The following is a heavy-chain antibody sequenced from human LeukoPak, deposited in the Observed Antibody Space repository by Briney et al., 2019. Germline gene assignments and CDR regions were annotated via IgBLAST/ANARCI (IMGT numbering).Heavy chain of an antibody. J-gene: IGHJ4*02. V-gene: IGHV1-8*01. Sequence: ASVKVSRKASVYTCTSYDINWVRQATGQGLEWMGWMNPNSGNTGYAQKFQGRVTMTRNTSISTAYMELSSLRSEDPAVYYCARVEGVQLWGIIDYWGQGTLVTVSS. CDR2: MNPNSGNT. CDR3: ARVEGVQLWGIIDY. CDR1: VYTCTSYD. D-gene: IGHD5-18*01.